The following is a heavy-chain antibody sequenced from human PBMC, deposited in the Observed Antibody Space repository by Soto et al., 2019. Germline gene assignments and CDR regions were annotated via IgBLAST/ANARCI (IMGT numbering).Heavy chain of an antibody. Sequence: SETLSLTCTVSGGSIIGFYWSWMRQPPGKGLEWIGYIFYAGTTLYTPSLKSRVTISVDTSKNQFSLKLSSVTAADTAVYYCARHATIAKLQNGMGPWGQGTMVTVSS. CDR2: IFYAGTT. J-gene: IGHJ5*02. CDR3: ARHATIAKLQNGMGP. V-gene: IGHV4-59*01. CDR1: GGSIIGFY. D-gene: IGHD2-8*01.